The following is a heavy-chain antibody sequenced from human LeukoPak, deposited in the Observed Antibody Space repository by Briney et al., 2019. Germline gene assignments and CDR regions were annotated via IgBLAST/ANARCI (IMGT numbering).Heavy chain of an antibody. V-gene: IGHV4-39*01. J-gene: IGHJ5*02. Sequence: PSETLSLTCTVSGDSISSSSYYWGWIRQPPGKGLEWIGNIHYSGSTYYNPSLKSRVTISVDTSKNQFSLRLYSVTAADTAVYYCARLSLLLWFGELRYKWFDPWGQGTLVTVSS. CDR2: IHYSGST. D-gene: IGHD3-10*01. CDR3: ARLSLLLWFGELRYKWFDP. CDR1: GDSISSSSYY.